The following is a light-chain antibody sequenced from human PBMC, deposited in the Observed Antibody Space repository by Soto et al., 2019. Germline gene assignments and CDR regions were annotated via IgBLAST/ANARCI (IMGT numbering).Light chain of an antibody. V-gene: IGLV2-14*01. CDR2: DVN. Sequence: QSVLTQPASVSGSPGQSITISCTGTSSDVGAYNYVSWYQQHPGKAPKLMIYDVNIRPSGVSNRFSGSKSGNTASLTISGLQAEDEADYYCTSRTTSTTMKFGGGTQLTVL. CDR3: TSRTTSTTMK. CDR1: SSDVGAYNY. J-gene: IGLJ2*01.